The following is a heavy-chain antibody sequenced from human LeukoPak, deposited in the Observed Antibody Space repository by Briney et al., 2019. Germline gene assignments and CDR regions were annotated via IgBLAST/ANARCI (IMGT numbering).Heavy chain of an antibody. CDR3: ARQGPYYYYMGV. J-gene: IGHJ6*03. V-gene: IGHV4-38-2*01. CDR1: GYSISSGYY. Sequence: PSETLSLTCAVSGYSISSGYYWGWIRQPPGKGLEWIGSIYHSGSTYYNPSLRSRVTISVDTSKNQFSLKLSSVTAADTAVYYCARQGPYYYYMGVWGKGTTVTVSS. CDR2: IYHSGST.